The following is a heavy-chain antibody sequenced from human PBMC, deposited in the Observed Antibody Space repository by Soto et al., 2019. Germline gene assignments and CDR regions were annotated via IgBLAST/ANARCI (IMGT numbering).Heavy chain of an antibody. CDR2: ISYDGSNK. D-gene: IGHD5-12*01. J-gene: IGHJ4*02. CDR3: ARADGYSGYESMGFDY. CDR1: GFTFSSYA. Sequence: QVQLVESGGGVVQPGRSLRLSCAASGFTFSSYAMHWVRQAPGKGLEWVAVISYDGSNKYYADSVKGRFTIPRDNSKNTMYLQMNSLRAEDTAVYYCARADGYSGYESMGFDYWGQGTLVTVSS. V-gene: IGHV3-30-3*01.